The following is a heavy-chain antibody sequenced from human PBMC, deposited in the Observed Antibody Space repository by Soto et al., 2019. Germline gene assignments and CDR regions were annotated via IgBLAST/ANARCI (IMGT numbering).Heavy chain of an antibody. CDR3: ARRTMGNYYYMDV. D-gene: IGHD3-10*01. Sequence: QVQLVESGGGLVKPGGSLRLSCVASGFTLSDYYMSWIRQAPGKGLEWVPYISSSGTIDNYADSVKGRFTISRDNAKNSLFLQMNGLRAEDTAVYYCARRTMGNYYYMDVWGKGTTVTVSS. V-gene: IGHV3-11*01. CDR1: GFTLSDYY. J-gene: IGHJ6*03. CDR2: ISSSGTID.